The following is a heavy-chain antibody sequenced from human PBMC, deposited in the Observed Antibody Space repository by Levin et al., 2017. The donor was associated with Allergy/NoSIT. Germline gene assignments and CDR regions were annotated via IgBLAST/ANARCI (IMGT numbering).Heavy chain of an antibody. J-gene: IGHJ6*02. CDR3: ALATSSRRYYYYYTVRDV. Sequence: PGGSLRLSCAGSGFAFSSYAMNWVRLAPGKGLEWVSGVSGSGGDTYYADSVKGRFTVSRDNSKNTLYLQMNGLRADDTAVYFCALATSSRRYYYYYTVRDVWGQGTTVTVSS. D-gene: IGHD6-6*01. CDR1: GFAFSSYA. CDR2: VSGSGGDT. V-gene: IGHV3-23*01.